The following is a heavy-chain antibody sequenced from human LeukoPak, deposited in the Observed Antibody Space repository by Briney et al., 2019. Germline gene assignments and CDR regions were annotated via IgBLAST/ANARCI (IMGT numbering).Heavy chain of an antibody. Sequence: GGSLRLSCAASGFTFSSYSMNWVRQAPGKGLEWVSSISSSSSYIYYADSVKGRFTISRDNAKNSLYLQMNSLRAEDTAVYYCARDQTYYYDSSGDDAFDIWGQGTMVTVSS. CDR1: GFTFSSYS. CDR3: ARDQTYYYDSSGDDAFDI. D-gene: IGHD3-22*01. J-gene: IGHJ3*02. CDR2: ISSSSSYI. V-gene: IGHV3-21*01.